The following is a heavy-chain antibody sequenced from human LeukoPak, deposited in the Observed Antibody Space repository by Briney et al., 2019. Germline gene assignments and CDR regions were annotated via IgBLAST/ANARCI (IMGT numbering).Heavy chain of an antibody. CDR2: ISAYNGNT. CDR3: AREYGSGSYILHGSDY. Sequence: ASVKVSCKASGYTFTSYGISWVRQAPGQGLEWMGWISAYNGNTNYAQKLQGRVTMTTDTSTSTAYMELRSLRSDDTAVYYCAREYGSGSYILHGSDYWGQGTLVTVSS. J-gene: IGHJ4*02. CDR1: GYTFTSYG. D-gene: IGHD3-10*01. V-gene: IGHV1-18*01.